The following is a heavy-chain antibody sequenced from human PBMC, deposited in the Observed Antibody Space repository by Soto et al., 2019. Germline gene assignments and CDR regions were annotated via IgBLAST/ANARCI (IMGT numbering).Heavy chain of an antibody. CDR1: GYTFSTND. CDR2: MNPNNGNA. J-gene: IGHJ1*01. D-gene: IGHD3-3*01. V-gene: IGHV1-8*01. CDR3: ARRKEWSGHYYLEL. Sequence: ASVKVSCKASGYTFSTNDFAWVRQATGQGLEWMGWMNPNNGNAGFAQQFRGRVTMTRNTSITPAYMELSSLRTDDTAVYYCARRKEWSGHYYLELCGQVKLFTV.